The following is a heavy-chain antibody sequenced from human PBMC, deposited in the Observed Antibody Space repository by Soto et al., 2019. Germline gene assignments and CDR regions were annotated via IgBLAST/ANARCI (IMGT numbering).Heavy chain of an antibody. CDR3: ATDLRVGATSWGYYFDY. J-gene: IGHJ4*02. CDR2: FDPEDGET. CDR1: GYTLTELS. D-gene: IGHD1-26*01. Sequence: ASVKVSCKVSGYTLTELSMHWVRQAPGKGLEWMGGFDPEDGETIYAQKFQGRVTMTEDTSTDTAYMELSSLRSEDTAVYYCATDLRVGATSWGYYFDYWGQGTLVTVSS. V-gene: IGHV1-24*01.